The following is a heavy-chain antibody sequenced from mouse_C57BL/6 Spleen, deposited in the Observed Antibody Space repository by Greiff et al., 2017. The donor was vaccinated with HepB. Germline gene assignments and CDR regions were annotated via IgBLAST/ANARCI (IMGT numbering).Heavy chain of an antibody. Sequence: EVQRVESGGGLVQPGGSLSLSCAASGFTFTDYYMSWVRQPPGKALEWLGFIRNKANGYTTEYSASVKGRFTISRDNSQSILYLQMNALRAEDSATYYCARAPAKWDGGYAMDYWGQGNSVTVSS. V-gene: IGHV7-3*01. J-gene: IGHJ4*01. CDR1: GFTFTDYY. D-gene: IGHD4-1*01. CDR3: ARAPAKWDGGYAMDY. CDR2: IRNKANGYTT.